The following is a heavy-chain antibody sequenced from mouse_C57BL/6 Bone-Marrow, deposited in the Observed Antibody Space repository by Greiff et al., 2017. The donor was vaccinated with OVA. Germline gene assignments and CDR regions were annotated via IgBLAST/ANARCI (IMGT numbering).Heavy chain of an antibody. Sequence: EVQLQQSGAELVRPGASVKLSCTASGFNIKDDYMHWVKQRPEQGLEWIGWIDPENGDTEYASKFQGKATITADTSSNTAYLQLSSLTSEDTAVYYCTTWGGYYVPYYYAMDYWGQGTSVTVSS. CDR1: GFNIKDDY. CDR3: TTWGGYYVPYYYAMDY. J-gene: IGHJ4*01. V-gene: IGHV14-4*01. CDR2: IDPENGDT. D-gene: IGHD2-3*01.